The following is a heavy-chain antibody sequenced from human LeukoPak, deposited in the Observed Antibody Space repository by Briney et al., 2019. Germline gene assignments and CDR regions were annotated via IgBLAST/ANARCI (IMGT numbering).Heavy chain of an antibody. CDR2: INHSGST. CDR1: GGSLSGYY. D-gene: IGHD2-2*02. V-gene: IGHV4-34*01. Sequence: SETLSLTCAVYGGSLSGYYWSWIRQPPGKGLEWIGEINHSGSTNYNPSLKSRVTISVDTSKNQFSLKLSSVTAADTAVYYCARWGLGYCSSTSCYTYYYYGMDVWGQGTTVTVSS. CDR3: ARWGLGYCSSTSCYTYYYYGMDV. J-gene: IGHJ6*02.